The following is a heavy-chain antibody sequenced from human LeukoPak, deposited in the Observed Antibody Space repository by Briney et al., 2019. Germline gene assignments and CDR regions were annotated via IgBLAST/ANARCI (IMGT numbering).Heavy chain of an antibody. CDR2: IRYDGSNK. J-gene: IGHJ4*02. CDR1: GFTFSSYG. D-gene: IGHD6-6*01. Sequence: GGSLRLSCAASGFTFSSYGMHWVRRAPGKGLEWVACIRYDGSNKYYADSVKGRFTISRDNSKNTLYPQMNSLRAEDTAVYYCAKDHARIAARYYYFDYWGQGTLVTVSS. V-gene: IGHV3-30*02. CDR3: AKDHARIAARYYYFDY.